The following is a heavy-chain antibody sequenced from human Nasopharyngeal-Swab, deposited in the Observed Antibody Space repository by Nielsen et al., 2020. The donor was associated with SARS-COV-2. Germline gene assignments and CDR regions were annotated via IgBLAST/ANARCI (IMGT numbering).Heavy chain of an antibody. CDR3: ARVGQFDY. CDR2: ISSSGGNI. Sequence: GESLKIYCAASGFTFSDYYMSWIRQAPGKGLEWVPYISSSGGNIYYADSVKGRFTISRDNAKNSLYLQMTSLRADDTAVYYCARVGQFDYWGQGTLVTVSS. CDR1: GFTFSDYY. J-gene: IGHJ4*02. V-gene: IGHV3-11*04.